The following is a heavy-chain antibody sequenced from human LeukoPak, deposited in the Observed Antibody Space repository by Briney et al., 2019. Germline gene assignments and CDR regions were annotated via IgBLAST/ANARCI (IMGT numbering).Heavy chain of an antibody. V-gene: IGHV4-61*01. Sequence: SETLSLTCTVSGGSVSSGSYYWSWIRQPPGKGLEWIGCFYYSGSTNYNPSPKSRVAMSVDTSKNQFSLKLSSVTAADTAVYYCARGGIQLPDYWGQGTLVTVSS. D-gene: IGHD1-1*01. J-gene: IGHJ4*02. CDR2: FYYSGST. CDR1: GGSVSSGSYY. CDR3: ARGGIQLPDY.